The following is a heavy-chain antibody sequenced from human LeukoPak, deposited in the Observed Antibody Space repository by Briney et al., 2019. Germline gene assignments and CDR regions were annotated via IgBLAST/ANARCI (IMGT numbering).Heavy chain of an antibody. CDR3: ARWGTYASTSNWFDP. V-gene: IGHV4-39*07. CDR2: IYNRGST. CDR1: GDSISRSRHF. D-gene: IGHD2-2*01. Sequence: SETLSLTCNVSGDSISRSRHFWAWIRQSPGRGLEWIGYIYNRGSTYYNPSLKSRITISVDTSKKQFSLRLSSVTAADTAVYYCARWGTYASTSNWFDPWGQGTLVTVSS. J-gene: IGHJ5*02.